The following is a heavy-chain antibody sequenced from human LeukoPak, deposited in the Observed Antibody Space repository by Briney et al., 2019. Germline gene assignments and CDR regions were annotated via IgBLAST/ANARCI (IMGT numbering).Heavy chain of an antibody. Sequence: GGSLRLSCAASGFTFSSYEMNWVRQAPGKGLEWVSYISSSGSTIYYADSVKGRFTISRDNAKNSLYLQMNSLRAEDTAVYYCARDPHTAMALFDYWGQGTLVTVSS. J-gene: IGHJ4*02. CDR2: ISSSGSTI. CDR1: GFTFSSYE. CDR3: ARDPHTAMALFDY. D-gene: IGHD5-18*01. V-gene: IGHV3-48*03.